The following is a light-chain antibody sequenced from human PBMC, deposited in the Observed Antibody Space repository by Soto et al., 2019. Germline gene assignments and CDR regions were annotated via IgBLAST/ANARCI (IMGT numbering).Light chain of an antibody. CDR3: QQYGTSPYT. V-gene: IGKV3-20*01. Sequence: EIVLTQSPDTLSLSPGERATLSCRASQSVSNNWLAWYQQKPGQAPRLLIYAASSRPGGIPDKFSGSGSGTDFTLTINRREPEDFAVYYCQQYGTSPYTFAQGTKLEI. CDR2: AAS. CDR1: QSVSNNW. J-gene: IGKJ2*01.